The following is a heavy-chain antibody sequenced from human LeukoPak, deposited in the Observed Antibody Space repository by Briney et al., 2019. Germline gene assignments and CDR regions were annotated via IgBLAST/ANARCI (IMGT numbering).Heavy chain of an antibody. CDR1: GFTFSSYS. CDR3: AREISSGWHYGMDV. Sequence: GGSLRLSCAASGFTFSSYSMNWVRQAPGKGLEWVSSISSSSSYIYYADSVKGRFTISRDNAKNSLYLQMSSLRAEDTAVYYCAREISSGWHYGMDVWGQGTTVTVSS. V-gene: IGHV3-21*01. CDR2: ISSSSSYI. J-gene: IGHJ6*02. D-gene: IGHD6-19*01.